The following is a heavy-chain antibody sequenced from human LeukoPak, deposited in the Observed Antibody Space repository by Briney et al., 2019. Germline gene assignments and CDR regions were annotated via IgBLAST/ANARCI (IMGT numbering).Heavy chain of an antibody. CDR1: GGTFSSYA. Sequence: SVKVSCKASGGTFSSYAISWVRQAPGQGLEWMGGIIPIFGTANYAQKFQGRVTITTDESTSTAYMELSSLTSEDTAVYYCARVARGSSSWYDYWGQGTLVTVSS. CDR3: ARVARGSSSWYDY. D-gene: IGHD6-13*01. V-gene: IGHV1-69*05. CDR2: IIPIFGTA. J-gene: IGHJ4*02.